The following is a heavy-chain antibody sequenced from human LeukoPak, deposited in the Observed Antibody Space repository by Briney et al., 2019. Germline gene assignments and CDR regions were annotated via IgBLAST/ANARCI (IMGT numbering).Heavy chain of an antibody. J-gene: IGHJ4*02. Sequence: PGRSLRLSCAASGFTFSSYGMHWVRQAPGKGLEWVAVIWYDGSNKYYADSVKGRFTIPRDNSKNTLYLQMNSLRAEDTAVYYCARDFGVRGEQPPFDYWGQGTLVTVSS. CDR3: ARDFGVRGEQPPFDY. CDR1: GFTFSSYG. V-gene: IGHV3-33*01. D-gene: IGHD3-10*02. CDR2: IWYDGSNK.